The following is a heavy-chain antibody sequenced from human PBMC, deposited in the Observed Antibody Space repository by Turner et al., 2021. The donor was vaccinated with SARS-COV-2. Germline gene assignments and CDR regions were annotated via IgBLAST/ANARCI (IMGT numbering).Heavy chain of an antibody. Sequence: EVQLVESGGGLVQPGRSLRLSCAASGFTFDDYAMHWVRQAPGKGLEWVSGISWNSGSIGYADSVKGRFTISRENAKNSLYLQMNSLRAEDTALYYCARGTYYYDSSTYSGTNWFDPWGQGTLVTVSS. J-gene: IGHJ5*02. CDR3: ARGTYYYDSSTYSGTNWFDP. D-gene: IGHD3-22*01. CDR1: GFTFDDYA. V-gene: IGHV3-9*01. CDR2: ISWNSGSI.